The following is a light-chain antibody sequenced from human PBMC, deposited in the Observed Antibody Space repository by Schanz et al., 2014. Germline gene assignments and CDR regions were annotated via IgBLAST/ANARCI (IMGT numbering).Light chain of an antibody. J-gene: IGLJ2*01. CDR3: SSHTAITTAVV. CDR1: SSDVGGYDF. CDR2: EVS. V-gene: IGLV2-14*01. Sequence: QSALTQPPSASGSPGQSVTISCTGTSSDVGGYDFVSWYQQHPGKAPKLVIYEVSNRPSGVSNRFSGSKSGNTASLTISGLQAEDEADYHCSSHTAITTAVVFGGGTKLTVL.